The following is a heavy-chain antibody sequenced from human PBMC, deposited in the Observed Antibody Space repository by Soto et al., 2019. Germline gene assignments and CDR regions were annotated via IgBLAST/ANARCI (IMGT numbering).Heavy chain of an antibody. J-gene: IGHJ5*02. CDR1: GFTFSSYW. CDR3: AADIVVVVAATPLDNWFDP. D-gene: IGHD2-15*01. V-gene: IGHV3-7*01. Sequence: EVQLVESGGGLVQPGGSLRLSCAASGFTFSSYWMSWVRQAPGKGLEWVANIKQDGSEKYYVESVKGRFTISRDNAKNSLYLQMNSLRAEDTAVYYCAADIVVVVAATPLDNWFDPWGQGTLVTVSS. CDR2: IKQDGSEK.